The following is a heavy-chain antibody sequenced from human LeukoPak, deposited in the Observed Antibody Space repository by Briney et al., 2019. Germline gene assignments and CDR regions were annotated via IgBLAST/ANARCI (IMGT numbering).Heavy chain of an antibody. CDR2: INPNSGGT. D-gene: IGHD3-22*01. CDR3: ASLSYYDLSGYFY. CDR1: GYPFIGNY. Sequence: ASVKVSCKASGYPFIGNYIHWVRQAPGQGLEWMGWINPNSGGTQYSQKFQGRVTLTRGTSITTGYMELSGLTSDDTAVYYCASLSYYDLSGYFYWGQGTLVTVSS. J-gene: IGHJ4*02. V-gene: IGHV1-2*02.